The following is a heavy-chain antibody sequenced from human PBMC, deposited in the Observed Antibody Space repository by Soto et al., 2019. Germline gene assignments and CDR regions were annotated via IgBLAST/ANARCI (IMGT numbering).Heavy chain of an antibody. CDR1: GDAFTNYI. J-gene: IGHJ4*02. Sequence: QVQLVQSGAEVKKPGSSVKVSCKASGDAFTNYIFDWVRQAPGQGLEWMGGIIPMFGTPKYAQTFQDRVTISGDVSTGKAYLELTSLRFDDTAVYYCARGRDQPPVGLYFDSWGEGTRVTVSS. CDR3: ARGRDQPPVGLYFDS. V-gene: IGHV1-69*01. CDR2: IIPMFGTP. D-gene: IGHD1-26*01.